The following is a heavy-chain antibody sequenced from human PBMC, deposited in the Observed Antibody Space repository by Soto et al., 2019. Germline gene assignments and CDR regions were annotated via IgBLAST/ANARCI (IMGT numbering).Heavy chain of an antibody. D-gene: IGHD6-13*01. V-gene: IGHV1-3*01. CDR2: INAGNGNT. J-gene: IGHJ4*02. Sequence: GASVKVSCKASGYTFTSYAMHWVRQAPGQRLEWMGWINAGNGNTKYSQKFQGRVTITRDTSASTAYMELSSLRSEDTAVYYCARDFWQQLAPFGYWGQGTLVTVSS. CDR1: GYTFTSYA. CDR3: ARDFWQQLAPFGY.